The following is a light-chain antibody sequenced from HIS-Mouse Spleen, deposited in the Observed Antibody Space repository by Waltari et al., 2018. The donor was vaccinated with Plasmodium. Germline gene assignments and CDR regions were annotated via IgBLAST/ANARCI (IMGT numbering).Light chain of an antibody. Sequence: QSALTQPASVSGSPGQSITISCTGTSSDVGSYNLVSWYQQHPGKAPKLMIYEGSKRPSGVSKRFSGSKSGNTASLTISGLQAEDEADYYCCSYAGSSNYVFGTGIKVTVL. CDR3: CSYAGSSNYV. J-gene: IGLJ1*01. V-gene: IGLV2-23*01. CDR1: SSDVGSYNL. CDR2: EGS.